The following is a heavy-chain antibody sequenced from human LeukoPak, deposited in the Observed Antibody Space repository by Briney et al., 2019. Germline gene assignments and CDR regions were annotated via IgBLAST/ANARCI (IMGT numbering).Heavy chain of an antibody. Sequence: GGSLRLSCAACGFTFSNYAMHWVRQAPGKGLEFVSAITSNGGSTYYANSVKGRFTISRDNSKNTLYLQMGSLRAEDTAVYYCARGTIFGVYYMDAWGKGTTVTVSS. V-gene: IGHV3-64*01. CDR1: GFTFSNYA. D-gene: IGHD3-3*01. CDR2: ITSNGGST. CDR3: ARGTIFGVYYMDA. J-gene: IGHJ6*03.